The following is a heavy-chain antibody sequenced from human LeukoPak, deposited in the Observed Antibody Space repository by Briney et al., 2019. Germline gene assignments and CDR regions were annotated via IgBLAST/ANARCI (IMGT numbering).Heavy chain of an antibody. CDR3: VREQATGSTNEYFQE. CDR2: ISYDGSNK. D-gene: IGHD2/OR15-2a*01. V-gene: IGHV3-30-3*01. CDR1: GFTFSSYA. Sequence: PGRSLRLSCAASGFTFSSYAMHWVRQAPGKGLEWVAVISYDGSNKYYADSVKGRFTISRDNSKNTLYLQMNSLRAEDTAVYYCVREQATGSTNEYFQEWGQGTLVTVSS. J-gene: IGHJ1*01.